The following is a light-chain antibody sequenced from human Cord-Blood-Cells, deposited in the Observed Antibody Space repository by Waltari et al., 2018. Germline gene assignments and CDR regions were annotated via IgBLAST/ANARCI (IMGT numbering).Light chain of an antibody. CDR3: QQSYSTPYT. CDR1: QSISSY. Sequence: DIQMTQSPSSLSASVVDRVTITCRASQSISSYLNWYQQKPGKAPKLLIYAASSLQSGVPSRFSGSGSGTDFTLTISSLQPEDFATYYCQQSYSTPYTFGQGTKLGIK. CDR2: AAS. V-gene: IGKV1-39*01. J-gene: IGKJ2*01.